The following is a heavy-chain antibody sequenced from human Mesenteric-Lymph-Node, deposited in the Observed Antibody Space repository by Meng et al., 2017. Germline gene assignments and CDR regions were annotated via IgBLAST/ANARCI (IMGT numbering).Heavy chain of an antibody. Sequence: GESLKISCAASGFSFNTYAMSWVRQAPGKGLEWVSAISSSGGTAYYADSVRGRFTIPRDNLKNTLYVEMNSLRDEDTAVYYCAKHSKLGVYDNWFDPWGQGTLVTVSS. V-gene: IGHV3-23*01. CDR2: ISSSGGTA. J-gene: IGHJ5*02. CDR3: AKHSKLGVYDNWFDP. D-gene: IGHD3-16*01. CDR1: GFSFNTYA.